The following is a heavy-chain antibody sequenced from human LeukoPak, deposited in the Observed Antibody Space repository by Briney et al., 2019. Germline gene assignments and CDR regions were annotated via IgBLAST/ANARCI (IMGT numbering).Heavy chain of an antibody. CDR1: GGSISSHY. D-gene: IGHD5-12*01. J-gene: IGHJ4*02. Sequence: PSETLSLTCTVSGGSISSHYWSWIRQPPGKGLEWVSAISGSGGSTYYADSVKGRFTISRDNSKNTLYLQMNSLRAEDTAVYYCAKDLCGYSGYDWGNFDYWGQGTLVTVSS. V-gene: IGHV3-23*01. CDR3: AKDLCGYSGYDWGNFDY. CDR2: ISGSGGST.